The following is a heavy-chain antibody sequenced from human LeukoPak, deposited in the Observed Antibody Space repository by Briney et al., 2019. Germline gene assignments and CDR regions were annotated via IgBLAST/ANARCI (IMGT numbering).Heavy chain of an antibody. Sequence: SQTLSLTCSVSGGSVSSGDYYWSWIRQPPGKGLEWIGHIYDFGHTHYKPSLVSRVTIAVDTSKNQFSLKLTSVTVADTAVYYCAREGLGYSSSYWGQGTLVTVSS. V-gene: IGHV4-30-4*01. J-gene: IGHJ4*02. CDR3: AREGLGYSSSY. CDR2: IYDFGHT. D-gene: IGHD6-6*01. CDR1: GGSVSSGDYY.